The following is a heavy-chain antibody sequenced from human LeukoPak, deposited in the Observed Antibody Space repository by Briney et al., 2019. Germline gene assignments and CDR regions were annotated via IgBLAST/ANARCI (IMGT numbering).Heavy chain of an antibody. V-gene: IGHV3-48*04. CDR2: ISSSSSTI. CDR1: GFTFSSYS. CDR3: GRGRGPGGDAFDI. J-gene: IGHJ3*02. Sequence: GGSLRLSCAASGFTFSSYSMNWVRQAPGKGLEWVSYISSSSSTIYYADSVKGRFTISRDNAKNSLYLQMNSLRAEDTAVYYCGRGRGPGGDAFDIWGQGTKVTVSS. D-gene: IGHD3-10*01.